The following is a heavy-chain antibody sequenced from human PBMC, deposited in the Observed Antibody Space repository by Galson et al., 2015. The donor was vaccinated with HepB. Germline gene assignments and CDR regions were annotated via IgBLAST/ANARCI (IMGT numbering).Heavy chain of an antibody. Sequence: SLRLSCAASGFTFSSYGMHWVRQAPGKGLEWVAVISYDGSNKYYADSVKGRFTISRDNSKNTLYLQMNSLRAEDTAVYYCAKSQGGNSFDYGGQGTLVTVSS. D-gene: IGHD4-23*01. CDR2: ISYDGSNK. CDR1: GFTFSSYG. CDR3: AKSQGGNSFDY. V-gene: IGHV3-30*18. J-gene: IGHJ4*02.